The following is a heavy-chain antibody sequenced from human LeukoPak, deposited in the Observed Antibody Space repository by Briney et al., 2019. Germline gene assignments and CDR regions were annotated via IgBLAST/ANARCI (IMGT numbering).Heavy chain of an antibody. CDR3: ARGAQGTVTTYWFDP. CDR2: INPNSGGT. D-gene: IGHD4-17*01. J-gene: IGHJ5*02. V-gene: IGHV1-2*04. Sequence: ASAKVSCKASGYTFTGYYMHWVRQPPGQGLEWMGWINPNSGGTNYAQKFQGWVAMTRDTSISTAYMELSRLRSDDTAVYYCARGAQGTVTTYWFDPWGQGTLVTVSS. CDR1: GYTFTGYY.